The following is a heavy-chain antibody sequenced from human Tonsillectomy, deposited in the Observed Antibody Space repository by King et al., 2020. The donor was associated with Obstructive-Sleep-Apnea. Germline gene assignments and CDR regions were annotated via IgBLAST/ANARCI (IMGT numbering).Heavy chain of an antibody. CDR3: ARGDRGFSYGPVYYFDY. CDR1: GYSFANYW. D-gene: IGHD5-18*01. Sequence: QLVQSGAEARKPGESLKISCKGSGYSFANYWIGWVRQMPGKGLEFMGIIYPDDSDTRYRPSFQGQVTISADKSISTAYLQWSSLKASDTAMYYCARGDRGFSYGPVYYFDYWGQGTLVTVSS. CDR2: IYPDDSDT. V-gene: IGHV5-51*01. J-gene: IGHJ4*02.